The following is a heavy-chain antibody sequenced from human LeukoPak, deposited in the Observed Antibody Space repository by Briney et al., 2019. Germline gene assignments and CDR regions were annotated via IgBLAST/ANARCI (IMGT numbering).Heavy chain of an antibody. CDR2: ISAYNGNT. V-gene: IGHV1-18*01. Sequence: ASVKVSCKASGYTFTSYGISWVRQAPGQGLEWMGWISAYNGNTNYAQKLQGRVTMTTDTSTSTAYMELRSLRSDDTAAYYCARAVGWELLRAVDYWGQGTLVTVSS. CDR1: GYTFTSYG. D-gene: IGHD1-26*01. J-gene: IGHJ4*02. CDR3: ARAVGWELLRAVDY.